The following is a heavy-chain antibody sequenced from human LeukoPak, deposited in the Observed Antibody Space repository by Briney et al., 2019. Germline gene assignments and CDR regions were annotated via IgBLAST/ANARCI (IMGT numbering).Heavy chain of an antibody. Sequence: AGGSLRLSCAASGFTFSSYWMSWVHQAPGKGLEWVANIKQDGSEKYYVDSVKGRFTISRDNAKNSLYLQMNSLRAEDTAVYYCARDQKGNYYDSSGYYYINWFDPWGQGTLVTVSS. J-gene: IGHJ5*02. CDR3: ARDQKGNYYDSSGYYYINWFDP. CDR2: IKQDGSEK. CDR1: GFTFSSYW. D-gene: IGHD3-22*01. V-gene: IGHV3-7*01.